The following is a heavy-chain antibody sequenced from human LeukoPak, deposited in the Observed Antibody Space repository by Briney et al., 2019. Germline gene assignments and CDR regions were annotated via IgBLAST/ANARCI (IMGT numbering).Heavy chain of an antibody. D-gene: IGHD5-24*01. J-gene: IGHJ4*02. Sequence: GGSLRLSCAASGFTFSSYAMSWVRQAPGKGLEWVSAISGSGGSTYNADSVKGRFTISRDNSKNTLYLQMNSLRAEDTAVYYCAKDSMATIPEDYFDYWGQGTLVTVSS. V-gene: IGHV3-23*01. CDR3: AKDSMATIPEDYFDY. CDR1: GFTFSSYA. CDR2: ISGSGGST.